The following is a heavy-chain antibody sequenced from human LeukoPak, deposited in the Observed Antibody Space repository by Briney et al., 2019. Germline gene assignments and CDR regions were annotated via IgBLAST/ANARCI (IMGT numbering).Heavy chain of an antibody. Sequence: ASVKVSCKASGYTFTSYDINWVRQATGQGLEWMGWMNPNSGNTGYAQKFQGRVTMTRNTSISTAYIELSSLRSEDTAVYYCARRGDVVVPAAMSDYYYMDVWGKGTTVTISS. CDR3: ARRGDVVVPAAMSDYYYMDV. D-gene: IGHD2-2*01. CDR2: MNPNSGNT. J-gene: IGHJ6*03. CDR1: GYTFTSYD. V-gene: IGHV1-8*01.